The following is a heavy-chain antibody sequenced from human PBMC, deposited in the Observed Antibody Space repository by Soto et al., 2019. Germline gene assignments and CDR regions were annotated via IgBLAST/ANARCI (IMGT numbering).Heavy chain of an antibody. Sequence: GGSTYYADSVKGRFTISRDNSKNTLYMQMNSLRAEDTAVYLCAKPQDSCSGSSCYFDAFDIWGQGTMVSVSS. D-gene: IGHD2-2*01. J-gene: IGHJ3*02. V-gene: IGHV3-23*01. CDR3: AKPQDSCSGSSCYFDAFDI. CDR2: GGST.